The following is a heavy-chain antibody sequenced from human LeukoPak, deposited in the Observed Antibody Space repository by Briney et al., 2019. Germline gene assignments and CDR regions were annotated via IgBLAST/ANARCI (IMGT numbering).Heavy chain of an antibody. Sequence: PGASLKISCKGSGSSFTSYWIGWGRPMPGKGLGWMGIIYPGDSDTRYSPSFQGQVTISADKSISTAYLQWSSLKASDTAMYYCARHYYREYYFDYWGQGTLVTVSS. CDR3: ARHYYREYYFDY. J-gene: IGHJ4*02. V-gene: IGHV5-51*01. CDR1: GSSFTSYW. D-gene: IGHD3-10*01. CDR2: IYPGDSDT.